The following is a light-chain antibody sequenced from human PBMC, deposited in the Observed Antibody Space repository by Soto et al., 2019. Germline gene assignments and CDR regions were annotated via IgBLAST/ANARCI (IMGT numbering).Light chain of an antibody. V-gene: IGLV2-14*01. J-gene: IGLJ1*01. CDR2: GVS. CDR1: RSDIGSYNY. CDR3: ISYTGSSTSYV. Sequence: QSALTQPASVSGSPGQSITISCRGTRSDIGSYNYVAWYQQFPGKTPKILIYGVSNRRSGVSSRFSGSKSGNTASLTISGLQAEDEADYYCISYTGSSTSYVFGSGTKLTVL.